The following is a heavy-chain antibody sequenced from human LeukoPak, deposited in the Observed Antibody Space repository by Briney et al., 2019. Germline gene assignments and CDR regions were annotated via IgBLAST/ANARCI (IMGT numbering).Heavy chain of an antibody. CDR1: GGSFSGYY. CDR3: ARYGQQLGRGWWFDP. Sequence: SETLSLTCAVYGGSFSGYYWSWIRQPPGKGLEWIGEINHSGSTNYNPSLKSRVTILVDTSKNLFSLKLSSVTAADTAVYYCARYGQQLGRGWWFDPWGQGTLVTVSS. J-gene: IGHJ5*02. V-gene: IGHV4-34*01. CDR2: INHSGST. D-gene: IGHD6-13*01.